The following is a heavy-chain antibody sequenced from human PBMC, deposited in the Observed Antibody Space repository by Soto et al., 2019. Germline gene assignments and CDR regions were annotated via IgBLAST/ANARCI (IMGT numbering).Heavy chain of an antibody. V-gene: IGHV1-18*01. Sequence: QVQLVQSGPEVKKPGASVKVSCKASGYTFTNYGFNWVRQAPGQGLEWMGWISAYNGHTKYSQIFQARVIMTTDTSTSTAYMELRSLTSDDTAVDYCAREGAGTNPPGYWGQGTLVTVSS. CDR3: AREGAGTNPPGY. CDR1: GYTFTNYG. J-gene: IGHJ4*02. D-gene: IGHD2-2*01. CDR2: ISAYNGHT.